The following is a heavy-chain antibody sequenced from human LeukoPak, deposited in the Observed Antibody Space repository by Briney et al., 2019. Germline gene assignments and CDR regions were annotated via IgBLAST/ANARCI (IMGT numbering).Heavy chain of an antibody. CDR2: IKEDGSEK. V-gene: IGHV3-7*01. J-gene: IGHJ5*02. Sequence: PGGSLRLSCTASRFTFSNYWMSWVRQAPGKGLEWVANIKEDGSEKYYVDSVKGRFTISRDNAKNSLYLQMNSLRAEDTAVYYCARDCGVAGLFDPWGQGTLVTVSS. D-gene: IGHD6-19*01. CDR1: RFTFSNYW. CDR3: ARDCGVAGLFDP.